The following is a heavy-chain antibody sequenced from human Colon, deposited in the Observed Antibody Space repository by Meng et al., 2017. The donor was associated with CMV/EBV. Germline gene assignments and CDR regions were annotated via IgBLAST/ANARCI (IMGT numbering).Heavy chain of an antibody. V-gene: IGHV3-21*04. Sequence: GGSLRLSCAASGFTFSSYNMNWVRQAPGKGLEWVSSISSGSSDIYYADSVKGRFTISRDNAKNSLYLQMNSLRAEDTAVYYCTSPTSDYYWGQGTLVTVSS. D-gene: IGHD3-3*01. CDR3: TSPTSDYY. CDR2: ISSGSSDI. J-gene: IGHJ4*02. CDR1: GFTFSSYN.